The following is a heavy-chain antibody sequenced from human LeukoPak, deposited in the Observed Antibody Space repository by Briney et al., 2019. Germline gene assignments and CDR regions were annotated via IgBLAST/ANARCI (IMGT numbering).Heavy chain of an antibody. CDR3: ARRLVGTPDYFDY. V-gene: IGHV3-7*01. Sequence: GGSLRLSCAASGFTFSSSWMSWVRHTPGKGLEWVANINQDGSDKYYVDSVKGRFTISRDNAKNSLYLQMNSLRAEDTSVYYCARRLVGTPDYFDYWGQGTLVTVSS. J-gene: IGHJ4*02. CDR2: INQDGSDK. CDR1: GFTFSSSW. D-gene: IGHD4-23*01.